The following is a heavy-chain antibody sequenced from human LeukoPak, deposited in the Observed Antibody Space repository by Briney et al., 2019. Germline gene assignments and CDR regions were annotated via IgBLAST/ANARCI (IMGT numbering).Heavy chain of an antibody. D-gene: IGHD3-10*01. CDR3: AKDRRAGSYDY. CDR2: ISGSAATI. V-gene: IGHV3-23*01. Sequence: PGGSLRLSCAASGFTFSNYGMTWVRQAPGKGLEWVSSISGSAATISYADSVKGRFTISRDNSKNTLSLQMNSLRAEDTAICYCAKDRRAGSYDYWGQGTLVTVSS. J-gene: IGHJ4*02. CDR1: GFTFSNYG.